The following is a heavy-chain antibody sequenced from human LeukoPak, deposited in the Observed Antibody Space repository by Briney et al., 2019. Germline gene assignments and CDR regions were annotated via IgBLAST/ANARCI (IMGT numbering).Heavy chain of an antibody. D-gene: IGHD3-9*01. CDR2: ISGTGDNT. V-gene: IGHV3-23*01. CDR1: GSTFSNHG. J-gene: IGHJ6*02. Sequence: GGSLRLSCAASGSTFSNHGLNWVRQAPGKGLAWVSAISGTGDNTYYADSVKGRFTISRDNSKNTLYLQMNSLRAEDTAVYYCARDDRSNYDILTGPYYYYGMDVWGQGTTVTVSS. CDR3: ARDDRSNYDILTGPYYYYGMDV.